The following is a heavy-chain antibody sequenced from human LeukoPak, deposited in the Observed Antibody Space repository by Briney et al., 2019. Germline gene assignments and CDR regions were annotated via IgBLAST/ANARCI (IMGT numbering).Heavy chain of an antibody. V-gene: IGHV1-8*01. CDR2: MNPNSGNT. Sequence: GASVKVSCKASGYTFTSYDINWVRQGTGEGLEWMGWMNPNSGNTGYAQKFQGRFTRTRNTSISTAYIELSSMRSEDTAVYYCAREGSSSSLGDWGQGTLVTVSS. J-gene: IGHJ4*02. D-gene: IGHD6-6*01. CDR1: GYTFTSYD. CDR3: AREGSSSSLGD.